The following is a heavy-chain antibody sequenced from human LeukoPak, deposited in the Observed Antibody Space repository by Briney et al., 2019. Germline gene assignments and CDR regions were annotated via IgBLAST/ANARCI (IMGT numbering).Heavy chain of an antibody. CDR2: ISGSGGST. CDR1: GFPFSSYG. V-gene: IGHV3-23*01. J-gene: IGHJ6*03. Sequence: AGGSLRLSCAASGFPFSSYGMRWVRQAPGRGLELVSAISGSGGSTYYADSVKGRFTISRDNSKNTLYLQMNSLRAEDTAVYYCAKDRNYFYYYMDVWGKGTTVTISS. CDR3: AKDRNYFYYYMDV.